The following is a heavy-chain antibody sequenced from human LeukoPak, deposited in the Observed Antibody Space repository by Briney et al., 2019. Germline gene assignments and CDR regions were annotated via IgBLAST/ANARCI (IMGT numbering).Heavy chain of an antibody. CDR1: GGTFSSCA. J-gene: IGHJ4*02. D-gene: IGHD5-18*01. Sequence: SVKVSCKASGGTFSSCAISWVRQAPGQGLEWMGGIIPIFGTANYAQKFQGRVTITADKSTSTAYMELSSLRSEDTAVYYCASYGYSYGTYYFDYWGQGTLVTVSS. V-gene: IGHV1-69*06. CDR3: ASYGYSYGTYYFDY. CDR2: IIPIFGTA.